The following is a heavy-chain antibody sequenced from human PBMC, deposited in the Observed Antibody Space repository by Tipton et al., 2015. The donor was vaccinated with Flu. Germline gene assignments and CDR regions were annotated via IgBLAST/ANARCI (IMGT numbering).Heavy chain of an antibody. CDR1: GGSISSSSYY. CDR3: ARDGAAILRYLDWLLGADAFDI. Sequence: TLSLTCTVSGGSISSSSYYWGWIRQPPGKGLEWIGSIYYSGSTYYNPSLKSRVTISVDTSKSQFSLKLGSVTAADTAVYYCARDGAAILRYLDWLLGADAFDIWGQGTMVTVSS. J-gene: IGHJ3*02. V-gene: IGHV4-39*07. CDR2: IYYSGST. D-gene: IGHD3-9*01.